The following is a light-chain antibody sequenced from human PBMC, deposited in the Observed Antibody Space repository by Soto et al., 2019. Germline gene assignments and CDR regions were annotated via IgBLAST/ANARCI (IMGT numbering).Light chain of an antibody. CDR1: SSDVGNYNL. CDR3: QTWGTGVHWV. Sequence: QSVLTQPASVSGSPGQSITISCTGTSSDVGNYNLVSWYQQYPGKAPKLMIYEGGKRPSGVSNRFSGSKSGNTASLTISGLQAEDEADYYCQTWGTGVHWVFGEGTKLTVL. J-gene: IGLJ3*02. V-gene: IGLV2-23*01. CDR2: EGG.